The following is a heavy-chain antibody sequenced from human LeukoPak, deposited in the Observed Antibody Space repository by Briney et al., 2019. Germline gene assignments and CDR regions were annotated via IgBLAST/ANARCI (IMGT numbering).Heavy chain of an antibody. J-gene: IGHJ4*02. CDR3: ARSTTLLKKYYFDY. CDR1: GGSFSGYY. D-gene: IGHD1-1*01. Sequence: PSETLSLTCAVYGGSFSGYYWSWIRQPPGKGLEWIGYIYYSGSTNYNPSLKSRVTISVDTSKNQFSLKLSSVTAADTAVYYCARSTTLLKKYYFDYWGQGTLVTVSS. V-gene: IGHV4-59*01. CDR2: IYYSGST.